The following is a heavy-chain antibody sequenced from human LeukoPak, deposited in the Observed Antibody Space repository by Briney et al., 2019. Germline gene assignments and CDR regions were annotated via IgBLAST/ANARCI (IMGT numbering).Heavy chain of an antibody. CDR3: VRHLSAGRPAFDI. V-gene: IGHV4-59*08. D-gene: IGHD2-15*01. CDR2: MCYSGSA. Sequence: SETLSLTCTVSGGSINSYYWSWIRQPPGQGLEWIGYMCYSGSASYNSSLKSRLTISVDASKNKFSLKLTLLTAADTAVYYCVRHLSAGRPAFDIWGQGTMVTVSS. J-gene: IGHJ3*02. CDR1: GGSINSYY.